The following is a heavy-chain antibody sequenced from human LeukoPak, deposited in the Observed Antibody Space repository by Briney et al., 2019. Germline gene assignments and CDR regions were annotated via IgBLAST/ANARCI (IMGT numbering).Heavy chain of an antibody. CDR2: INHSGST. CDR1: GGSFSGYY. CDR3: ARGRPHYDFWSGYYPVFDY. D-gene: IGHD3-3*01. J-gene: IGHJ4*02. Sequence: SETLSLTCAVYGGSFSGYYWSWIRQPPGKGLEWIGEINHSGSTNYNPSLKSRVTISVDTSKNQFSLKLSSVTAADTAVYYCARGRPHYDFWSGYYPVFDYWGQGTLVTVSS. V-gene: IGHV4-34*01.